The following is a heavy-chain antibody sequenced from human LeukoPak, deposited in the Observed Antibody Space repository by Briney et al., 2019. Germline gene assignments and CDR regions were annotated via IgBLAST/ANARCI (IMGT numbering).Heavy chain of an antibody. J-gene: IGHJ4*02. V-gene: IGHV4-31*03. CDR3: ARHRFGHLYCSSTSCYFDY. D-gene: IGHD2-2*01. CDR1: GGSISSGGYY. Sequence: SETLSLTCTVSGGSISSGGYYWSWIRQHPGKGLEWIGYIYYSGSTYYNPSLKSRVTISVDTSKNQFSLKLSSVTAADTAVYYCARHRFGHLYCSSTSCYFDYWGQGTLVTVSS. CDR2: IYYSGST.